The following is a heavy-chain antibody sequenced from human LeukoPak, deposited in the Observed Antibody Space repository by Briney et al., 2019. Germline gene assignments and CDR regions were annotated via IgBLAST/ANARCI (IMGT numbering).Heavy chain of an antibody. Sequence: ASVKVSCKASGYTFTGYYMHWVRQAPGQGLKWMGWINPNSGGTNYAQKFQGRVTMTRDTSISTAYMELSRLRSDDTAVYYCATTPPEVAVPHYYYYYGMDVWGQGTTVTVSS. J-gene: IGHJ6*02. CDR2: INPNSGGT. CDR1: GYTFTGYY. V-gene: IGHV1-2*02. D-gene: IGHD1-1*01. CDR3: ATTPPEVAVPHYYYYYGMDV.